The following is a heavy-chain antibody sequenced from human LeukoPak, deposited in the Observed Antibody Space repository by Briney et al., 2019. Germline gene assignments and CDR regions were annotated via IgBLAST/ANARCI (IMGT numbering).Heavy chain of an antibody. V-gene: IGHV4-30-4*02. CDR2: IYYSGST. D-gene: IGHD4-17*01. J-gene: IGHJ3*02. CDR3: ARVVDYGDYGAFDI. CDR1: GGSISSGDYY. Sequence: SETLSLTCTVSGGSISSGDYYWSWLRQPPGKGLEWIGYIYYSGSTYYNPSLKSRVTISVDTSKNQFSLKLSSVTAADTAVYYCARVVDYGDYGAFDIWGQGTMVTVSS.